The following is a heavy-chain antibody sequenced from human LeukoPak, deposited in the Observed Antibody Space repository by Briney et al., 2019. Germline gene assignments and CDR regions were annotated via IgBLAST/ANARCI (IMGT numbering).Heavy chain of an antibody. Sequence: GASVTVSFTASGGTFTIYAISWVRQAQGQGIGWKGGIIPIFGTANYAQKFQGRGTITTDESTSTAYMELSSLRSEDTAVYYCARGYCSGGSCYGYRNWFDPWGQGTLVTVSS. CDR3: ARGYCSGGSCYGYRNWFDP. D-gene: IGHD2-15*01. CDR2: IIPIFGTA. CDR1: GGTFTIYA. V-gene: IGHV1-69*05. J-gene: IGHJ5*02.